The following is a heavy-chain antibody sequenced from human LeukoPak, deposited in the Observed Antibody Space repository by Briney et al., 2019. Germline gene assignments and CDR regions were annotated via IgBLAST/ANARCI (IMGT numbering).Heavy chain of an antibody. CDR3: ARVYYYGSGSSHFDY. CDR1: GFTVSSNY. CDR2: IYSGGST. J-gene: IGHJ4*02. V-gene: IGHV3-66*01. Sequence: PGGSLRLSCAASGFTVSSNYMSWVRQAPGKGLEWVSVIYSGGSTYYADSVKGRFTISRDNSKNTLYLQMNSLRAEDTAVYYCARVYYYGSGSSHFDYWGQGTLVTVSS. D-gene: IGHD3-10*01.